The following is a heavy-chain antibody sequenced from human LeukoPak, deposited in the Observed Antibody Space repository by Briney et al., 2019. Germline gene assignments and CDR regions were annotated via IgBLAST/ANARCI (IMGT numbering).Heavy chain of an antibody. Sequence: GGSLRLSCAASGFTFSSYGMHWVRQAPGKGLEWVAVISYDGSNKYYADSVKGRFTISRDNSKNTLYLQMNSLRAEDTAVYYCARNIHHSSGYYYFDYWGQGTLVTVSS. CDR1: GFTFSSYG. CDR2: ISYDGSNK. V-gene: IGHV3-30*03. D-gene: IGHD3-22*01. CDR3: ARNIHHSSGYYYFDY. J-gene: IGHJ4*02.